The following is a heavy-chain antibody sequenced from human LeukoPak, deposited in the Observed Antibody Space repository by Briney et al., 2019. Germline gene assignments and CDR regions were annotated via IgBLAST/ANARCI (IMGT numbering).Heavy chain of an antibody. CDR1: GGSISSYY. V-gene: IGHV4-59*12. CDR3: ARARPCGGDCYTPPGY. J-gene: IGHJ4*02. CDR2: IYYSGST. D-gene: IGHD2-21*02. Sequence: PSETLSLTCTVSGGSISSYYWSWIRQPPGKGLEWIGYIYYSGSTNYTPSLKSRVTISVDTSKNQFSLKLSSVTAADTAVYYCARARPCGGDCYTPPGYWGQGTLVTVSS.